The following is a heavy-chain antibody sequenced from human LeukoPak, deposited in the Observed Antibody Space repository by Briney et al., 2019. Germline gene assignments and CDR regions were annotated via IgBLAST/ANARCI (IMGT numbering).Heavy chain of an antibody. CDR1: GFTFSSYA. CDR3: AKPARTGYTDY. Sequence: GGSLRLSCAASGFTFSSYAMNWVRQAPGKGLEWVSGINGSGGSTYYAGSVKGRFTISRDNSKNTLYLQMNSLRAEDTAVYYCAKPARTGYTDYWGQGTLVTVSS. J-gene: IGHJ4*02. CDR2: INGSGGST. V-gene: IGHV3-23*01. D-gene: IGHD5-24*01.